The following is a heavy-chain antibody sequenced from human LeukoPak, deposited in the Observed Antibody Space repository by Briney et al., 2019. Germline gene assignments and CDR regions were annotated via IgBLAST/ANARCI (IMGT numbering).Heavy chain of an antibody. V-gene: IGHV3-64*01. CDR1: GFSFRGYG. CDR3: ARGRGGPPFDY. CDR2: ISADGGTT. Sequence: GGSLRLSCEVSGFSFRGYGMHWFRQAPGQGLEYIAAISADGGTTYHANSVKGRFTISRDNSKNTVYLQMGRLRTEDTAVYYCARGRGGPPFDYWGQGTLVAVSS. J-gene: IGHJ4*02.